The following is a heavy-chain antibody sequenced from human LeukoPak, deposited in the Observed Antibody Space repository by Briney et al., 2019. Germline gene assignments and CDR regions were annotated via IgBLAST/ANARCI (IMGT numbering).Heavy chain of an antibody. J-gene: IGHJ4*02. CDR3: ARVDGRYCSSTSCYAWDH. Sequence: GASVKVSCKASGYTFANHGINWVRQAPGQGLEWMGWISAYNGNTNYAQKVQGRVTMTAHTSTSTAYMELRSLRSDDTAVYYCARVDGRYCSSTSCYAWDHWGQGTLVTVSS. CDR1: GYTFANHG. CDR2: ISAYNGNT. V-gene: IGHV1-18*01. D-gene: IGHD2-2*01.